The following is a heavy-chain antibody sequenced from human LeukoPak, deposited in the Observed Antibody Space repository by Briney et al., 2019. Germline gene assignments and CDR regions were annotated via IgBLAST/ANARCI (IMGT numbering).Heavy chain of an antibody. J-gene: IGHJ6*03. D-gene: IGHD5-18*01. CDR1: GYTSTGYY. V-gene: IGHV1-2*02. Sequence: ASVKVSCKASGYTSTGYYMHWVRQAPGQGLEWMGWINPNSGGTNYAQKFQGRVTMTRDTSISTAYMELSRLRSDDTAVYYCARGAASDYYYMDVWGKGTTVTVSS. CDR2: INPNSGGT. CDR3: ARGAASDYYYMDV.